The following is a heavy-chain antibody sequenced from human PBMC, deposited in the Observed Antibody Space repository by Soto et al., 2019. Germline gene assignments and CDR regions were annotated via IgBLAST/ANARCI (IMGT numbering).Heavy chain of an antibody. Sequence: PSVKVSCKASGYSFTTYYIHWVRQAPGQGLEWMGWIDASNGNTKYSQKFQGRVTITRDTSASTAYMELSSLISEDTAVYYCARGYDFVWGSYRSDAFDIWGQGTMVTVSS. J-gene: IGHJ3*02. CDR2: IDASNGNT. CDR1: GYSFTTYY. D-gene: IGHD3-16*02. V-gene: IGHV1-3*01. CDR3: ARGYDFVWGSYRSDAFDI.